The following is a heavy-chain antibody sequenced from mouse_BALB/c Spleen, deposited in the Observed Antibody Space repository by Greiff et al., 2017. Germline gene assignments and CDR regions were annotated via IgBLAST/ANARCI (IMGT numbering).Heavy chain of an antibody. V-gene: IGHV5-17*02. D-gene: IGHD1-2*01. Sequence: EVKVVESGGGLVQPGGSRKLSCAASGFTFSSFGMHWVRQAPEKGLEWVAYISSGSSTIYYADTVKGRFTISRDNPKNTLFLQMTSLRSEDTAMYYCARRGITTAVGYYAMDYWGQGTSVTVSS. J-gene: IGHJ4*01. CDR1: GFTFSSFG. CDR3: ARRGITTAVGYYAMDY. CDR2: ISSGSSTI.